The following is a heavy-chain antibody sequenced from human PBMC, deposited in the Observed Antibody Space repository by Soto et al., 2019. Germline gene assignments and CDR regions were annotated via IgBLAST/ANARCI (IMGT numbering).Heavy chain of an antibody. Sequence: PSETLSLTCTVSGGSISSYYWSWIRQPPGKGLEWIGYIYYSGSTNYNPSLKSRVTISVDTSKNQFSLKLSSVTAADTAVYYFAAAMYYDFWSGFPNWFDPWGQGTLVTVSS. CDR3: AAAMYYDFWSGFPNWFDP. V-gene: IGHV4-59*01. D-gene: IGHD3-3*01. CDR1: GGSISSYY. J-gene: IGHJ5*02. CDR2: IYYSGST.